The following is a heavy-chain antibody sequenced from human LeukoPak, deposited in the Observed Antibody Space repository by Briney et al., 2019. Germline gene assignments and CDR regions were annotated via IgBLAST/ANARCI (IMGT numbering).Heavy chain of an antibody. J-gene: IGHJ4*02. CDR3: ARVTLRFLEWLSPFDY. Sequence: ASVKVSCKASGYTFTGYYMHWVRQAPGQGLEWMGWINPNSGGTNYAQKFQGRVTMTRDTSISTAYMEPSRLRSDDTAVYYCARVTLRFLEWLSPFDYWGQGTLVTVSS. V-gene: IGHV1-2*02. D-gene: IGHD3-3*01. CDR2: INPNSGGT. CDR1: GYTFTGYY.